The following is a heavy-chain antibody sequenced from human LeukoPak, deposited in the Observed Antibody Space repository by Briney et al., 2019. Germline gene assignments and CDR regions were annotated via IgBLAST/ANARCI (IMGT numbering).Heavy chain of an antibody. CDR3: ARDGGGFRGGIDY. J-gene: IGHJ4*02. V-gene: IGHV3-7*01. CDR1: GFTFSSFA. CDR2: IKQDGSEK. Sequence: GGSLRLSCAASGFTFSSFAMSWVRQASGKGLEWVANIKQDGSEKYYVDSVKGRFTISRDNAKNSLYLQMNSLRAEDTAVYYCARDGGGFRGGIDYWGQGTLVTVSS. D-gene: IGHD3-10*01.